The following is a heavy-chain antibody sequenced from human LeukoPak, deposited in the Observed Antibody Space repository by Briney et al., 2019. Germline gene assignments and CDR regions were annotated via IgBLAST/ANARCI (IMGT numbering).Heavy chain of an antibody. CDR1: GSTFSTDA. CDR2: ISDDGSKI. J-gene: IGHJ4*02. CDR3: ARRRYSGSSQHFDY. Sequence: GGSLRLSCAASGSTFSTDAMHWVRQAPGKGLEWVAVISDDGSKIYYADSVKGRFTISRDNAKNSLYLQMNSLRAEDTAVYYCARRRYSGSSQHFDYWGQGTLVTVSS. D-gene: IGHD1-26*01. V-gene: IGHV3-30*04.